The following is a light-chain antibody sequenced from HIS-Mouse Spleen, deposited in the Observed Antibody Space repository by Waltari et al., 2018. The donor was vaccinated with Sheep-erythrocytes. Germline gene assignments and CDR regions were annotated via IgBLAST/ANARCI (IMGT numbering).Light chain of an antibody. CDR2: EGS. J-gene: IGLJ2*01. CDR3: CSYAGSSTLV. V-gene: IGLV2-23*01. CDR1: SSDVGSYNL. Sequence: QSALTQPASVSGSPGQAIPLSCPGTSSDVGSYNLLPWYQQHPGKAPKLMIYEGSKRPSGVSNRFSGSKSGNTASLTISGLQAEDEADYYCCSYAGSSTLVFGGGTKLTVL.